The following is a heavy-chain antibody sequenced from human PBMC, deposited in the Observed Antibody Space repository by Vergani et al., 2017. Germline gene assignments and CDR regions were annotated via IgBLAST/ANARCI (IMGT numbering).Heavy chain of an antibody. CDR3: ARGEVPAAILIYYYYYMDV. CDR1: GGSIRSTFYY. D-gene: IGHD2-2*02. CDR2: IYYSGST. Sequence: QLQLQESDPGLVKPSETLSLTCTVSGGSIRSTFYYWGWIRQPPGKGLEWIGTIYYSGSTYYNPSLKSRVTISVDTSKNQFSLKLNSVTAADMAVYYCARGEVPAAILIYYYYYMDVWGKGTTVTVSS. V-gene: IGHV4-39*02. J-gene: IGHJ6*03.